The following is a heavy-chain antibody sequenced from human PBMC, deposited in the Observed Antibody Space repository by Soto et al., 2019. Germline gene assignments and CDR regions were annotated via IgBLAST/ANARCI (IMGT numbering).Heavy chain of an antibody. J-gene: IGHJ6*04. D-gene: IGHD3-3*01. CDR3: VFDFWLVPTV. V-gene: IGHV3-48*01. Sequence: EVQLVESGGGLVQPGGSLKLSCAASGFTFSTHSMNWVRQAPGRGLEWVSYIHSSSSWEVYADSVRRRFTVSRDNAKNSLYLQMSSLRAEDTAVYYCVFDFWLVPTVWGKGTTVTVSS. CDR1: GFTFSTHS. CDR2: IHSSSSWE.